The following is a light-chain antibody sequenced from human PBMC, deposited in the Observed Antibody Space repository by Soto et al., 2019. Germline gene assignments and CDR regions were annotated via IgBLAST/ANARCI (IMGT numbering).Light chain of an antibody. Sequence: DMVMTQSPLSLPVTPGEPASISCRSSQSLLHSNGDNDLAWYLQKPGQSPQLLIYLGSNRASGVPDRLSGSGSVTDSKLNSRRGEAEDVGGYYCFQALQTTLTFCGGTKVESK. CDR2: LGS. CDR1: QSLLHSNGDND. V-gene: IGKV2-28*01. J-gene: IGKJ4*01. CDR3: FQALQTTLT.